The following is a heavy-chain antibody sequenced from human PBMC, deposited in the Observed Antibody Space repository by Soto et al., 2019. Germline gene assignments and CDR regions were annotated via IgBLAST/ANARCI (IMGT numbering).Heavy chain of an antibody. CDR2: IYPGDSDT. CDR1: GYSFASYW. V-gene: IGHV5-51*01. J-gene: IGHJ3*02. Sequence: GESLKISCKGSGYSFASYWIGWVRQMPGKGLEWMGIIYPGDSDTRYSPSFQGQVTISADKSISTAYLQWSSLKASDTAMYYCARPQAGETDAFDIWGQGTMVTVSS. CDR3: ARPQAGETDAFDI. D-gene: IGHD3-10*01.